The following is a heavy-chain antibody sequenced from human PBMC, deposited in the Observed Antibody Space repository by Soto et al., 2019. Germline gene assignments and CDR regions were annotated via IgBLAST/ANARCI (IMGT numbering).Heavy chain of an antibody. CDR1: GFTFSDNW. J-gene: IGHJ4*02. CDR3: TRGGTRTTYWGRFES. CDR2: ISGDASST. Sequence: EVKVVESGGGLVQPGGSLRLSCAASGFTFSDNWMHWVRQPPGKGPVWVSRISGDASSTSYADSVKGRFTISRDSAKNTVYLQMDSLRVEDTAVYYCTRGGTRTTYWGRFESWGQGTLVTVSS. V-gene: IGHV3-74*01. D-gene: IGHD7-27*01.